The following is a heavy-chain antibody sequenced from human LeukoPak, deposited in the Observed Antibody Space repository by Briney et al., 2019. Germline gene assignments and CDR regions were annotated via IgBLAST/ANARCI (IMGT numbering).Heavy chain of an antibody. Sequence: GGSLRLSCAASGFTFSSYSMNWVRQAPGKGLEWVSSISSSSSYIYYADSVKGRFTISRDNAENSLYLQMNSLRAEDTAVYYCARANLGATSRNWFDPWGQGTLVTVSS. CDR1: GFTFSSYS. V-gene: IGHV3-21*01. CDR3: ARANLGATSRNWFDP. D-gene: IGHD1-26*01. CDR2: ISSSSSYI. J-gene: IGHJ5*02.